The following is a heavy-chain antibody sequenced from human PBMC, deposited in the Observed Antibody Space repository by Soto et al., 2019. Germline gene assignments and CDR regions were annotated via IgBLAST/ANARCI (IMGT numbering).Heavy chain of an antibody. J-gene: IGHJ5*02. V-gene: IGHV3-7*01. CDR3: ARLGSSSFGWFDP. Sequence: PWGSLRLSCAASGFTFSSYWMSWVRQAPGKGLEWVANIKQDGSEKYYVDSVKGRFTISRDNAKNSLYLQMNSLRAEDTAVYYCARLGSSSFGWFDPWGQGIMVTVSS. CDR1: GFTFSSYW. D-gene: IGHD6-6*01. CDR2: IKQDGSEK.